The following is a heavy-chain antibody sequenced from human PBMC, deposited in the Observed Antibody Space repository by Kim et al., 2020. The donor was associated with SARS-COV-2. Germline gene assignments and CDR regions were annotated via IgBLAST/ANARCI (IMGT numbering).Heavy chain of an antibody. D-gene: IGHD4-17*01. Sequence: SSYITYGDSLKGRFTVSRANAKNSLYLHLNSLRADDTAVYYCAKDYGGTIWGQGTTVTVSS. CDR2: SSYI. CDR3: AKDYGGTI. J-gene: IGHJ6*02. V-gene: IGHV3-21*01.